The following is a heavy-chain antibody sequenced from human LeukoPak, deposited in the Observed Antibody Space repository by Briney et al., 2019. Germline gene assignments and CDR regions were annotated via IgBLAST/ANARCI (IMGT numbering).Heavy chain of an antibody. D-gene: IGHD3-22*01. J-gene: IGHJ6*04. V-gene: IGHV3-48*03. CDR1: VFTLTIYE. CDR2: ISSSGSTT. Sequence: PGGSLRLSCAASVFTLTIYEMNWGPQAPGKGLECVSYISSSGSTTYYAHSVRGRFTISTDKAKTSLYLRMNSPREQDTPVYYCAERGITMIVGVWGKGTTVTISS. CDR3: AERGITMIVGV.